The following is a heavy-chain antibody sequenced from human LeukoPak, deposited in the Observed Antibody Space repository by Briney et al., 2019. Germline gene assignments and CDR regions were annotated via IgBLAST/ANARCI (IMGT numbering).Heavy chain of an antibody. CDR2: IYYSGST. CDR1: GGSISSSSYY. Sequence: SETLSLTCTVSGGSISSSSYYWGWIRQPPGKGLEWIGSIYYSGSTYYNPSLKSRVTISVDTSKNQFSLKLSSVTAADTAVYYCARHSWTIVVVPAAIRRDDWFDPWGQGTLVTVSS. CDR3: ARHSWTIVVVPAAIRRDDWFDP. J-gene: IGHJ5*02. D-gene: IGHD2-2*02. V-gene: IGHV4-39*01.